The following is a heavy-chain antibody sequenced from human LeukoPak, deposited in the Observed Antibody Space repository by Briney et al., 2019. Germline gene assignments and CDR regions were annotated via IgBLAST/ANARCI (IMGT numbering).Heavy chain of an antibody. Sequence: GGSLRLSCAASGFTYSNYWMSWVRQAPGKGLEWVANIKQDGSEKYYVDSVEGRFAISRDNAQNSLYLQMNSLRVEDTAMYYCARWQPGFDPWGQGTLVTVSS. J-gene: IGHJ5*02. D-gene: IGHD6-13*01. CDR1: GFTYSNYW. CDR3: ARWQPGFDP. V-gene: IGHV3-7*01. CDR2: IKQDGSEK.